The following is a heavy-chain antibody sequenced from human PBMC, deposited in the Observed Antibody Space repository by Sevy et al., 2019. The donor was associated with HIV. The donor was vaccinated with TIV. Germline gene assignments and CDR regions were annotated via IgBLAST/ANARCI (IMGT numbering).Heavy chain of an antibody. D-gene: IGHD2-8*01. CDR1: GFTFSKYS. CDR2: LSFGCGEL. CDR3: AREGCTKPHDY. J-gene: IGHJ4*02. V-gene: IGHV3-23*01. Sequence: GGSLRLSCAASGFTFSKYSMSWVRQPPGKGLEWVSILSFGCGELNHADSGKGRFTISRDNSKNSLYLQMNNLRAEDTAVYYCAREGCTKPHDYWGQGTLVTVSS.